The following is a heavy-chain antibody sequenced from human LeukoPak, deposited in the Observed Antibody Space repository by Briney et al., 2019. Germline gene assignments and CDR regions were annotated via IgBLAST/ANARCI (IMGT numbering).Heavy chain of an antibody. CDR3: ARDPDVTVLELTP. J-gene: IGHJ5*02. Sequence: ASVKVSCKASGYTFTDYYMHWVRQAPGHGLEWMGWINPNSGGTNYAQKFQGRVTMTRDTSTSKVYMELSRVRSDDTAVYYCARDPDVTVLELTPWGQGTLVTVSS. V-gene: IGHV1-2*02. D-gene: IGHD2/OR15-2a*01. CDR2: INPNSGGT. CDR1: GYTFTDYY.